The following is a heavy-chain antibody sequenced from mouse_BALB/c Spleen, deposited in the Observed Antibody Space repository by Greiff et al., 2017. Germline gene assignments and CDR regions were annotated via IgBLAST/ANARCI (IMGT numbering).Heavy chain of an antibody. V-gene: IGHV5-12-1*01. Sequence: EVQVVESGGGLVKPGGSLKLSCAASGFAFSSYDMSWVRQTPEKRLEWVAYISSGGGSTYYPDTVKGRFTISRDNAKNTLYLQMSSLKSEDTAMYYCARRSPYYFDYWGQGTTLTVSS. CDR3: ARRSPYYFDY. CDR2: ISSGGGST. J-gene: IGHJ2*01. CDR1: GFAFSSYD.